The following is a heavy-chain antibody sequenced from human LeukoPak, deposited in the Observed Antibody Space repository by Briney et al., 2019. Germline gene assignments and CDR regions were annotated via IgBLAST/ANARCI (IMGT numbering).Heavy chain of an antibody. D-gene: IGHD3-22*01. CDR1: GFTFDDYA. V-gene: IGHV3-9*01. CDR2: ISWNSGSI. CDR3: AKADSAHYYDSSGLDY. Sequence: GRSLRLSCAASGFTFDDYAMHWVRQAPGKGLEWVLGISWNSGSIGYADSVKGRFTISRDNAKNSLYLQMNSLRAEDTALYYCAKADSAHYYDSSGLDYWGQGTLVTVSS. J-gene: IGHJ4*02.